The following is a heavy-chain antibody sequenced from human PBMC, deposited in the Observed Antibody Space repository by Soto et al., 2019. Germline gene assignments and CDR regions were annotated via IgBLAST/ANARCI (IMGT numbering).Heavy chain of an antibody. Sequence: QLQLQESRPGLVKPSETLSLTCTVSGGSISSSSYYWGWIRQPPGKGLEWIGSIYYSGSTYYNPSLKSRVTISVDTSKNQFSLKLSSVTAADTAVYYCVVLVRRRGNYYGMDVWGQGTTVTVSS. CDR1: GGSISSSSYY. V-gene: IGHV4-39*01. D-gene: IGHD6-13*01. CDR3: VVLVRRRGNYYGMDV. J-gene: IGHJ6*02. CDR2: IYYSGST.